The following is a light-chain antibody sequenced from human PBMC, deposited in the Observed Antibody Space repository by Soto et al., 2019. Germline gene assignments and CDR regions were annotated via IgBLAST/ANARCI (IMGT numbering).Light chain of an antibody. CDR1: QSVNTK. Sequence: ETVMTQSPATLSVSPGERATLSCRASQSVNTKLAWYQQKPGQAPRLLTYGASTRATGVPARFSGSGSGTDFTLTINSLQSEDFAVYYCQQHNNWPPWTFGQGTKVEIK. CDR2: GAS. J-gene: IGKJ1*01. V-gene: IGKV3-15*01. CDR3: QQHNNWPPWT.